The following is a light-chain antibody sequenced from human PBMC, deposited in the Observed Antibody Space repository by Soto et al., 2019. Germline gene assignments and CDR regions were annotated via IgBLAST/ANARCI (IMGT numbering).Light chain of an antibody. J-gene: IGKJ5*01. Sequence: EIVLTQSPGTLSLSPGERAALSCRASQSVSSGNLAWYQQKPGQAPRLLIYGASTRASGIPDRFSGSGSGTDFTLTISRLEPEDFAVYYCQQYGIFGQGTRLEIK. V-gene: IGKV3-20*01. CDR1: QSVSSGN. CDR2: GAS. CDR3: QQYGI.